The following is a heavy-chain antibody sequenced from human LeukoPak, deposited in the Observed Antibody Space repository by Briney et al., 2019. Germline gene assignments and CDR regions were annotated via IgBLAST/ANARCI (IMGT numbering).Heavy chain of an antibody. D-gene: IGHD1-26*01. Sequence: GGSLRLSCAASGFTFSSYGMHWVRQAPGKGLEWVAVIWYDGSNKYYADSVKGRFTISRDNSKNTLYLQMNSLRAEDTAVYYCARDGASESGSYYVFDYWGQGTLVTVSS. CDR3: ARDGASESGSYYVFDY. CDR1: GFTFSSYG. J-gene: IGHJ4*02. V-gene: IGHV3-33*01. CDR2: IWYDGSNK.